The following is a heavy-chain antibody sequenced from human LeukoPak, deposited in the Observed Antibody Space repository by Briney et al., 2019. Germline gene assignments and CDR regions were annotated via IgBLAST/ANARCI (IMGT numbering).Heavy chain of an antibody. D-gene: IGHD3-16*02. CDR2: IKQDGSEK. Sequence: GSLRLSCAACGFTFSSYWMIWVRQAPGKGLEWGANIKQDGSEKYYVDSVKGRFTISRDNAKNSLYLQMNSLRAEDTAVYYCARGEDHDYVWGSYRYTSLDYWGQGTLVTVSS. CDR1: GFTFSSYW. CDR3: ARGEDHDYVWGSYRYTSLDY. V-gene: IGHV3-7*03. J-gene: IGHJ4*02.